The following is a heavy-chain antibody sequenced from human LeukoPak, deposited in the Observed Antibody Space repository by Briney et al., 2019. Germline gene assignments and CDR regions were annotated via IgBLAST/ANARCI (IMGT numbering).Heavy chain of an antibody. CDR3: ARDVPYYYGSDEPYYYYYGMDV. V-gene: IGHV1-18*01. J-gene: IGHJ6*02. D-gene: IGHD3-10*01. Sequence: ASVKVSCKASGYTFTSYGISWVRQAPGQGLEWMGWISAYNGNTNYAHKIQGRVTMTTDTSPSTAHIELRSLRSDDTAVYYCARDVPYYYGSDEPYYYYYGMDVWGQGTTVTVSS. CDR2: ISAYNGNT. CDR1: GYTFTSYG.